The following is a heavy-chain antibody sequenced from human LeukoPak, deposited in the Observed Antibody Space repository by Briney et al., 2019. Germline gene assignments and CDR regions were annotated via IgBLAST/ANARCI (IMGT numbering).Heavy chain of an antibody. D-gene: IGHD1-26*01. J-gene: IGHJ4*02. Sequence: GGSLRLSCAASGVSVSSNYMSWVRQAPGKGLEWVSEIYSDGSTFYAASVKGRFSISRDNSKNTVYLQMNSLRAEDTAVYYCATPRGSGSYLAFDYWGQGTLVTVSS. V-gene: IGHV3-53*01. CDR1: GVSVSSNY. CDR2: IYSDGST. CDR3: ATPRGSGSYLAFDY.